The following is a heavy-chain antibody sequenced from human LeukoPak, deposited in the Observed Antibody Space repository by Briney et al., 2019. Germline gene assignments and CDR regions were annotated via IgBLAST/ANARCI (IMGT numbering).Heavy chain of an antibody. J-gene: IGHJ4*02. V-gene: IGHV3-23*01. D-gene: IGHD3-9*01. Sequence: PGGSLRLSCAASGFTFSSYAMSWVRQAPGKGLEWVSAISGSGGSTYYADSVKGRFTISRDNSNNTLYLQMNSLRAEYTAVYYCANQQYYDILTGYFYWGQGTLVTVSS. CDR2: ISGSGGST. CDR1: GFTFSSYA. CDR3: ANQQYYDILTGYFY.